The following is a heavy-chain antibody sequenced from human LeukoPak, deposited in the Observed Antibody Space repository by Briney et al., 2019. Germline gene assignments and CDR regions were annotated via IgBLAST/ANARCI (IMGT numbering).Heavy chain of an antibody. CDR3: ARDYGGSSPFDY. J-gene: IGHJ4*02. Sequence: PGGSLRLSCAASGFTFSTYAMNWVRQAPGKGLEWVSAISGSGGNSYYADSVKGRFTISRDNSKNTLYVQMNSLRAEDTAVYYCARDYGGSSPFDYWGQGTLVTVSS. D-gene: IGHD4-23*01. CDR1: GFTFSTYA. CDR2: ISGSGGNS. V-gene: IGHV3-23*01.